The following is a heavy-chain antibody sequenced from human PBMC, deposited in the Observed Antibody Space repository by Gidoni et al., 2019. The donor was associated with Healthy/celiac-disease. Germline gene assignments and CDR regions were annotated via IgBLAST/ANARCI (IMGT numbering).Heavy chain of an antibody. CDR3: AKSSGSGSYYYYYMDV. D-gene: IGHD1-26*01. CDR2: ISGSGGST. Sequence: EVQLLESGGGLVQPGGSLSLSCAASGFTFSSYAMSWVRQAPGKGLEWVSAISGSGGSTYYADSVKGRFTISRDNSKNTLYLQMSSLRAEDTAVYYCAKSSGSGSYYYYYMDVWGKGTTVTVSS. CDR1: GFTFSSYA. V-gene: IGHV3-23*01. J-gene: IGHJ6*03.